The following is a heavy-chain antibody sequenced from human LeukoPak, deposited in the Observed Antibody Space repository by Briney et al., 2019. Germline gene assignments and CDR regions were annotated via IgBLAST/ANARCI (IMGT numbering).Heavy chain of an antibody. D-gene: IGHD3-22*01. CDR2: IWYDGSNK. J-gene: IGHJ5*02. V-gene: IGHV3-33*01. CDR1: GFTFSSYG. Sequence: GGSLRLSCAASGFTFSSYGMHWVRQAPGKGLEWVAVIWYDGSNKYYADSVKGRFTISRDNSKNTLYLQMNSLRAEDTAVYYCARERRYYDSSGNWFDPWGQGTLVTVSS. CDR3: ARERRYYDSSGNWFDP.